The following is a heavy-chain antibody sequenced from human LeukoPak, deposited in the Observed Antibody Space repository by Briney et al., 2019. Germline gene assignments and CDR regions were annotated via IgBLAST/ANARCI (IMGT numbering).Heavy chain of an antibody. V-gene: IGHV4-61*05. Sequence: SETLSLTCTVSGGSISSSSYYWGWIRQPPGKGLEWIGCISYSGSTDYNPSLKSRVTISLDMSKNQFSLRLSSVIAADTAVYYCARETRLHSGSYSNDAFDIWGQGTMVTVSS. CDR3: ARETRLHSGSYSNDAFDI. D-gene: IGHD1-26*01. CDR1: GGSISSSSYY. CDR2: ISYSGST. J-gene: IGHJ3*02.